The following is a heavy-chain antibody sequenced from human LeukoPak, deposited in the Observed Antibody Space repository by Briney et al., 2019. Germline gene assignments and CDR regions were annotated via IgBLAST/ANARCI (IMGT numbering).Heavy chain of an antibody. CDR2: IKSKTGGGTT. V-gene: IGHV3-15*01. CDR3: STGLRAVDTI. J-gene: IGHJ4*02. CDR1: GFTFSNTW. D-gene: IGHD3-16*01. Sequence: GGSLRLSCAASGFTFSNTWMSWVRQAPGKGLEWVGRIKSKTGGGTTDYAATVKGRFTISRDDSKNTLYLQMNRLKTEVTAVYYCSTGLRAVDTIGGLGTVVTVSS.